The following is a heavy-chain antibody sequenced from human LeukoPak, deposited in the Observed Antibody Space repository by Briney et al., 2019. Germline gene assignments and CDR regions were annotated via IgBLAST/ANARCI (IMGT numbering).Heavy chain of an antibody. D-gene: IGHD5-24*01. CDR2: INPSGGST. CDR1: GYTFTSYY. V-gene: IGHV1-46*01. J-gene: IGHJ4*02. Sequence: GASVNVSCKSSGYTFTSYYMHWVRQAPGQGLEWMGIINPSGGSTSYAQKFQGRVTMTRDTSTSTVYMELSSLRSEDTAVYYCARGKEEMATIPHFDYWGQGTLVTVSS. CDR3: ARGKEEMATIPHFDY.